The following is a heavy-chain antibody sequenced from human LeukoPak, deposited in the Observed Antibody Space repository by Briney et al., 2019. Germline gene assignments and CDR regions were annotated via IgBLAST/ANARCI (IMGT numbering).Heavy chain of an antibody. V-gene: IGHV4-38-2*02. Sequence: SETLSLTCTVSGYSISSGYYWGWIRQPPGKGLEWIGSTYHSGSTHYNPSLKSQVTISLDTSKNHFSLKLNSVTAADTAVYYCARGLGKGGLYYMDVWGKGTTVTVSS. D-gene: IGHD5/OR15-5a*01. CDR3: ARGLGKGGLYYMDV. J-gene: IGHJ6*03. CDR2: TYHSGST. CDR1: GYSISSGYY.